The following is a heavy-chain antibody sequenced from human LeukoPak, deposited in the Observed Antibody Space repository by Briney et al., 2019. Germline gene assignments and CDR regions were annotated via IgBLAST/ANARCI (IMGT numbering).Heavy chain of an antibody. CDR3: ATAVGYQLLPDY. J-gene: IGHJ4*02. CDR2: FDPEDGET. Sequence: ASVKVSCKVSGYTLTELSMHWVRQAPGKGLEWMGGFDPEDGETIYAQKFQGRVTMTEDTSTDTAYMELSSLRSEDTAVYYCATAVGYQLLPDYWGQGTLVTVSS. D-gene: IGHD2-2*01. V-gene: IGHV1-24*01. CDR1: GYTLTELS.